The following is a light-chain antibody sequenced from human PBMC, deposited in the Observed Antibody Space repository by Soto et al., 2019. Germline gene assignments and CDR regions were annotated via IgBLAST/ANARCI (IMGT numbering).Light chain of an antibody. Sequence: DIVLTQSPLSLPVTPGEPASISCRSSQSLLHSNGYNYLDWYLQKPGQSPQLLIYLGSNRASGVPVRFSGSGSSREFTLKISRVEDEDVGVYNCMKALQTPPITFGKGTRLEIK. CDR1: QSLLHSNGYNY. J-gene: IGKJ5*01. CDR2: LGS. CDR3: MKALQTPPIT. V-gene: IGKV2-28*01.